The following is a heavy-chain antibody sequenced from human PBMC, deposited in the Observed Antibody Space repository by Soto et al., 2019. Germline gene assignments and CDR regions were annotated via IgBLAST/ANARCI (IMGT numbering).Heavy chain of an antibody. D-gene: IGHD3-3*01. CDR1: GFTFSSYA. V-gene: IGHV3-64D*06. CDR3: VKASTYYDFWSGSGLWV. J-gene: IGHJ3*01. CDR2: ISSNGGST. Sequence: GGSLRLSCSASGFTFSSYAMHWVRQAPGKGLEYVSAISSNGGSTYYADSVKGRFTISRDNSKNTLYLQMSSLSAEDTAVYYCVKASTYYDFWSGSGLWVWGQGTMVTVSS.